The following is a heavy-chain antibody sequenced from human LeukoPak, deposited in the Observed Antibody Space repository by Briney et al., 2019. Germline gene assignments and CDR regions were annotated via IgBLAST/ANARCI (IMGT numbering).Heavy chain of an antibody. J-gene: IGHJ5*02. CDR3: ARDYHLLWFGALEEVPFDP. Sequence: PGGALRLSCAASGLTFSSYARSWVRQAPGGGLGWVSSISSSSSYIYYADSVKGRFTISRDNAKNSLYLQMNSLRAEDTAVYYCARDYHLLWFGALEEVPFDPWGQGTLVTVSS. CDR1: GLTFSSYA. CDR2: ISSSSSYI. D-gene: IGHD3-10*01. V-gene: IGHV3-21*01.